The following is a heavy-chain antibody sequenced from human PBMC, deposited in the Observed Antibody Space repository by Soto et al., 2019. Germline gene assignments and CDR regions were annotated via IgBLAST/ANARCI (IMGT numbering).Heavy chain of an antibody. Sequence: PSETLSLTCTVSGGSISSGDYYWSWIRQPPGKGLEWIGYIYYSGSTYYNPSLKSRVTISVDTSKNQFSLKLSSVTAADTAVYYCARSGPSSGYWVDYWGQGTLVTVSS. J-gene: IGHJ4*02. CDR1: GGSISSGDYY. D-gene: IGHD3-22*01. CDR2: IYYSGST. CDR3: ARSGPSSGYWVDY. V-gene: IGHV4-30-4*01.